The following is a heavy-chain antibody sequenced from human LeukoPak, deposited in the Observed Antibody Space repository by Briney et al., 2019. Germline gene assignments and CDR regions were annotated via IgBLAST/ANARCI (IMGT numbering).Heavy chain of an antibody. V-gene: IGHV1-2*02. Sequence: ASVKVSCKASGYTFTGYYMHWVRQAPGQGLEWMGWINPNSGGTNYAQKFQGGVTMTRDTSISTAYMELRSLRSDDTAVYYCARDRSHYDILTGYYLLDAFDIWGQGTMVTVSS. D-gene: IGHD3-9*01. CDR3: ARDRSHYDILTGYYLLDAFDI. CDR1: GYTFTGYY. J-gene: IGHJ3*02. CDR2: INPNSGGT.